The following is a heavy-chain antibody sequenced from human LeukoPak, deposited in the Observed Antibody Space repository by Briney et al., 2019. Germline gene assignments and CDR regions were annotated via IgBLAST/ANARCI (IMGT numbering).Heavy chain of an antibody. J-gene: IGHJ3*02. D-gene: IGHD3-10*01. CDR1: GGSLSNYY. CDR3: AKSNGYGLVDI. CDR2: SSYSGSA. V-gene: IGHV4-59*01. Sequence: PSETLSLTCTVSGGSLSNYYWTWIRQPPGKGLEWIGYSSYSGSANYNPSLKSRLTISVGSSKNRFFLNLRSVTAADTAVYYCAKSNGYGLVDIWGQGTMVTVSS.